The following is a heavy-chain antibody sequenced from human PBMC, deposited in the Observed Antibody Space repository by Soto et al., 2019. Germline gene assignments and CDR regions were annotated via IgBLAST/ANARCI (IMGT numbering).Heavy chain of an antibody. J-gene: IGHJ4*02. D-gene: IGHD6-19*01. CDR3: AKDTGLDSRGWSYGFAY. Sequence: QVQLVESGGGVVQPERSLRLSCAASGFSFSNYGMHWVRQAPGKGLEWVAVISYDGVNKNYVDSVKGRFTISRDNSKNILYRQMNSLRREDTAGYYCAKDTGLDSRGWSYGFAYWGQGTLVTVSS. CDR1: GFSFSNYG. CDR2: ISYDGVNK. V-gene: IGHV3-30*18.